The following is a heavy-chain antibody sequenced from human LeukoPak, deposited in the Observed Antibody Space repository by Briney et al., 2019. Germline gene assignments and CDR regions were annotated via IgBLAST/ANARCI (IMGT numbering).Heavy chain of an antibody. CDR1: GGSISSSNW. CDR3: ARALYDSSGLYYYYYGMDV. J-gene: IGHJ6*02. Sequence: SGTLSLTCAVSGGSISSSNWWSWVRQPPGKGLEWIGEIYHSGSTNYNPSLKSRVTMSVDKSKNQFSLKLNSVTPEDTAVYYCARALYDSSGLYYYYYGMDVWGQGTTVTVSS. D-gene: IGHD3-22*01. V-gene: IGHV4-4*02. CDR2: IYHSGST.